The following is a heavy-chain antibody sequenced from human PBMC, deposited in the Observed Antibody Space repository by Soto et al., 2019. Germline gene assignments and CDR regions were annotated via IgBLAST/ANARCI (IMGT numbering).Heavy chain of an antibody. J-gene: IGHJ5*01. CDR3: AREGDWAHDVCYGNRFEA. Sequence: SDTLSLTCAVSGGSISSAVNSWSWLRQPPGKGLEWIGYISYSGSTSYNPSLQSRVTMSLDRSKNQFSLRLSSVTAADSAVYYCAREGDWAHDVCYGNRFEAWCHGTLVTVAS. CDR2: ISYSGST. V-gene: IGHV4-30-2*01. CDR1: GGSISSAVNS. D-gene: IGHD3-16*01.